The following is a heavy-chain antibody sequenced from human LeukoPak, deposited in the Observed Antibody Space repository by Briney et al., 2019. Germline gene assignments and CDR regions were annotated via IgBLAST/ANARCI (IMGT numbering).Heavy chain of an antibody. J-gene: IGHJ4*02. Sequence: SETLSLTCTISGGSVSSGSYYWSWIRQPPGKGLEWMGYIYYSGSTNYNPSLKSRVTISVDTSKNQFSLRVSSVTAADTAVYYCARHLNNCGDDCYIFDYWGQGTLVTVSS. CDR2: IYYSGST. CDR1: GGSVSSGSYY. CDR3: ARHLNNCGDDCYIFDY. D-gene: IGHD2-21*01. V-gene: IGHV4-61*01.